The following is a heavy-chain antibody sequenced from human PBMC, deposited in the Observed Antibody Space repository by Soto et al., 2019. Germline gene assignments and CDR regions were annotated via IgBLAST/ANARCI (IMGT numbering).Heavy chain of an antibody. Sequence: QVQLQEAGPGMVKPSETLSLTCTVSGGSITGYYWSWIRQPPGKGLEWIGYVYYTGSTTYNPSLKSRVTMSVDSSKSQFSLRLTSVTAADTAIYYFARSVPTRWLQFGYWGQGSLVTVSS. V-gene: IGHV4-59*01. CDR1: GGSITGYY. CDR2: VYYTGST. CDR3: ARSVPTRWLQFGY. J-gene: IGHJ4*02. D-gene: IGHD6-19*01.